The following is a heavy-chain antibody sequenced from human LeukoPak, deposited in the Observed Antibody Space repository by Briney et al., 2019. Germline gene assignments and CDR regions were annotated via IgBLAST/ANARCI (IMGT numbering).Heavy chain of an antibody. CDR3: ARGVDIVATDWFDP. D-gene: IGHD5-12*01. Sequence: PSGTLSLTCTVSGGSISSGGYSWTWIRQHPGKGLEWIGYIYYSGSTYYNPSLKSRITISVDTSKNQFSLKLSSVTAADTAVYYCARGVDIVATDWFDPWGQGTLVTVSS. CDR2: IYYSGST. V-gene: IGHV4-31*03. CDR1: GGSISSGGYS. J-gene: IGHJ5*02.